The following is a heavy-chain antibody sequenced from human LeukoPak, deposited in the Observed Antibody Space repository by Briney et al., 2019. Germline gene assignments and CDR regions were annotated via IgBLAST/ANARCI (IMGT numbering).Heavy chain of an antibody. CDR2: ISSSSSYI. Sequence: GGSLRLSCAASGFTFSSYSMNWVRQAPGKGLEWVSSISSSSSYIYYADSVKGRFTISRDNAKNSLYLQMNSLRAEDTAVYYCARSGLGGYNNLLFDYWAREPWSPSPQ. CDR3: ARSGLGGYNNLLFDY. J-gene: IGHJ4*02. D-gene: IGHD5-24*01. CDR1: GFTFSSYS. V-gene: IGHV3-21*01.